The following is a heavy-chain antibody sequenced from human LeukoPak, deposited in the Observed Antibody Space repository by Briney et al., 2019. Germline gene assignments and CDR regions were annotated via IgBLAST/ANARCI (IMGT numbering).Heavy chain of an antibody. CDR1: GYTFTSYY. CDR3: AKTAGRDTIDY. D-gene: IGHD5-18*01. Sequence: ASVKLSCKASGYTFTSYYMNWVRQAPGQGLEWMGWINPNSGNTSYAQKLQGRVTMTRNTSKSTAYMELSSLRAEDTAVYYCAKTAGRDTIDYWGQGTLVTVSS. V-gene: IGHV1-8*02. J-gene: IGHJ4*02. CDR2: INPNSGNT.